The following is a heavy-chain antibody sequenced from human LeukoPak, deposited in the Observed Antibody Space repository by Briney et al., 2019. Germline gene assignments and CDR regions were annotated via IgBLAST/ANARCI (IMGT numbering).Heavy chain of an antibody. CDR3: ARVVVQDIVVVPAAMDY. D-gene: IGHD2-2*01. CDR1: GYSYTSSW. J-gene: IGHJ4*02. Sequence: GESLKISCKGSGYSYTSSWIGWVRQMPGKGLEWMGIIYPGDSDTRYSPSFQGQVTISADKSISTAYLQWSSLKASDTAMYYCARVVVQDIVVVPAAMDYWGQGTLVTVSS. V-gene: IGHV5-51*01. CDR2: IYPGDSDT.